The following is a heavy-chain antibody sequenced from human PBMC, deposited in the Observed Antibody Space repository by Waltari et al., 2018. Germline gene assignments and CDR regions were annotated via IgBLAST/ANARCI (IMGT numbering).Heavy chain of an antibody. CDR1: GYTFPGYY. Sequence: QEHLVHSGAEVKKAGAAVQVTCKASGYTFPGYYRQWVRRAPGQGLEWMGRINPNSGDTNYAQKFQGRVTLTRDTSISTAYMELSSLTSDDTAVYYCARKCSSTSCPYDYWGQGTMVTVSS. V-gene: IGHV1-2*06. D-gene: IGHD2-2*01. CDR2: INPNSGDT. CDR3: ARKCSSTSCPYDY. J-gene: IGHJ4*02.